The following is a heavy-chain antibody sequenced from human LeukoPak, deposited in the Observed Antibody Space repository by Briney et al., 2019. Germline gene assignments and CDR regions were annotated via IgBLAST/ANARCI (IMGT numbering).Heavy chain of an antibody. CDR1: GGSISSGGYY. CDR2: IYYSGST. Sequence: TLSLTCTVSGGSISSGGYYWSWIRQHPGKGLKWIGYIYYSGSTYYNPSLKSRVTISVDTSKNQFSLKLSSVTAADTAVYYCAREYSSSNHWFDPWGQGTLVTVSS. CDR3: AREYSSSNHWFDP. D-gene: IGHD6-6*01. V-gene: IGHV4-31*03. J-gene: IGHJ5*02.